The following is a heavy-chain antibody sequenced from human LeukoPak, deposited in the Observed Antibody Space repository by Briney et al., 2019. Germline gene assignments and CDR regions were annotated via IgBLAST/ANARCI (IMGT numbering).Heavy chain of an antibody. V-gene: IGHV3-11*03. J-gene: IGHJ4*02. CDR1: GFTFSDYY. D-gene: IGHD3-22*01. CDR2: ISSSSSYT. CDR3: ARLLYYYDASIYQRYFDY. Sequence: GGSLRLSCAASGFTFSDYYMSWIRQAPGKGLEWVLYISSSSSYTNYADSVKGRFTISRDNSQNTLYLQMHSLRPEDTAVYYCARLLYYYDASIYQRYFDYWGQGTLVTVSS.